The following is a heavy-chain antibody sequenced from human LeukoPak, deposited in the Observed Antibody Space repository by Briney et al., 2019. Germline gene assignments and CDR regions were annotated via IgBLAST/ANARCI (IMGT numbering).Heavy chain of an antibody. CDR2: IYYSGST. Sequence: SETLSLTCTVSGGSISSYYWSWIRQPPGKGLEWIGFIYYSGSTNYNPSLKSRVTISVDTSKNQFSLKLSSVTAADTAVYYCANFWSGYYTRWFDPWGQGTLVTVSS. CDR1: GGSISSYY. D-gene: IGHD3-3*01. CDR3: ANFWSGYYTRWFDP. J-gene: IGHJ5*02. V-gene: IGHV4-59*12.